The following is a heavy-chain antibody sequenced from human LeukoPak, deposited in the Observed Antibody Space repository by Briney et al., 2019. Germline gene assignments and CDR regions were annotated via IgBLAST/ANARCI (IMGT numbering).Heavy chain of an antibody. J-gene: IGHJ4*02. CDR2: INTDGTTT. CDR3: ARDPWGYRAGVMDL. D-gene: IGHD5-18*01. CDR1: GFTFSSYW. Sequence: GGSLRLSCAASGFTFSSYWMHWVRQAPGEGLMWVSRINTDGTTTTYADSVKGRFSIARDNAKNTLYLHMNCLRAEDTAVYYCARDPWGYRAGVMDLWGQGTLLTVSS. V-gene: IGHV3-74*01.